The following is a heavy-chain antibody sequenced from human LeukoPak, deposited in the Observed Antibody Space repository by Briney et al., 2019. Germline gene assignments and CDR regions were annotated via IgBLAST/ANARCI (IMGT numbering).Heavy chain of an antibody. J-gene: IGHJ5*02. CDR2: IYYSGST. Sequence: SETLSLTCTVSGGSISRSSYYWGWIRQPPGKGLEWIGYIYYSGSTNYNPSLKSRVTISVDTSKNQFSLKLSSVTAADTAVYYCARDQGPWGQGTLVTVSS. CDR1: GGSISRSSYY. CDR3: ARDQGP. V-gene: IGHV4-61*01.